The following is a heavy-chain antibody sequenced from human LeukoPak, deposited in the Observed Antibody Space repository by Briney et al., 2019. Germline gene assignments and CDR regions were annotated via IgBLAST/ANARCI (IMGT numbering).Heavy chain of an antibody. CDR1: GYTFNRYG. D-gene: IGHD5-18*01. CDR2: ISAYDGHT. V-gene: IGHV1-18*01. J-gene: IGHJ4*02. Sequence: ASVKVSCKASGYTFNRYGVSWVRQAPGQGLEWMGWISAYDGHTHYPQKLQGRVTMTTDTSTSTAYMELRSLRSDDTAVYYCARDGGYRGDYWGQGTLVTVSS. CDR3: ARDGGYRGDY.